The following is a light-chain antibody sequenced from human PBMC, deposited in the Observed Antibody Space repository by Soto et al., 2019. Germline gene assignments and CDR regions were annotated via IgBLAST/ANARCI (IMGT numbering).Light chain of an antibody. CDR1: SSDVGGYNY. CDR3: SSYTSSSTRV. CDR2: DVN. J-gene: IGLJ1*01. Sequence: QSALTQPDSVSGSPGQSITISCTGTSSDVGGYNYVSWYQQNPGKAPKLMIYDVNNRPSGVSYRFSGSKSGNTASLTISGLQAEDEADYYCSSYTSSSTRVFVTGTKLTVL. V-gene: IGLV2-14*01.